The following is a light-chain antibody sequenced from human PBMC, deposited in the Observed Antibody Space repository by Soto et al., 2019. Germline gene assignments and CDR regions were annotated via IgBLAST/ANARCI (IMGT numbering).Light chain of an antibody. CDR3: EYYGTSIT. Sequence: EIVMTQSPATLSVSPGERATLSCRASQSVSNNHLAWYQQKPGQAPRLLIHGTSNRATGIPDRFSGSGSGTDFTLTFSRLEPEDFAVYYCEYYGTSITFGGGTKVEIK. J-gene: IGKJ4*01. CDR2: GTS. V-gene: IGKV3-20*01. CDR1: QSVSNNH.